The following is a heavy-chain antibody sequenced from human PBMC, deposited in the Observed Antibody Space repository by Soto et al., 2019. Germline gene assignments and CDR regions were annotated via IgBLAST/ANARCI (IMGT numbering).Heavy chain of an antibody. Sequence: QVQLVESGGGVVHPGRSLRLSCAASRFTFSSYAMHWVRQAPGKGLEWVAVISYDGSNKYYADSVKGRFTISRDNSKNTLYLQMNSLRAEDTAVYYCARDRMVAATWRFYYYGMDVWGQGTTVTVSS. CDR1: RFTFSSYA. CDR2: ISYDGSNK. J-gene: IGHJ6*02. V-gene: IGHV3-30-3*01. D-gene: IGHD2-15*01. CDR3: ARDRMVAATWRFYYYGMDV.